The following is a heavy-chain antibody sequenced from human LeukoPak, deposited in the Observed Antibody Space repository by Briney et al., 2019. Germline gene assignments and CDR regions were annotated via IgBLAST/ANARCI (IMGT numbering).Heavy chain of an antibody. CDR1: GFTFSSYA. Sequence: GGSLRLTCAASGFTFSSYAMSWVRQAPGKGLEWVSAISGSGGSTYYADSVKGRFTISRDNSKNTLYLQMNSLRAEDTAVYYCAKDQLWFGELSFDYWGQGTLVTVSS. D-gene: IGHD3-10*01. CDR2: ISGSGGST. CDR3: AKDQLWFGELSFDY. V-gene: IGHV3-23*01. J-gene: IGHJ4*02.